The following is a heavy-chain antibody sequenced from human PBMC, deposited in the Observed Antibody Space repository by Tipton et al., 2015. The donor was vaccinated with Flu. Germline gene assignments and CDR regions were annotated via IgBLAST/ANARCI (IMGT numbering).Heavy chain of an antibody. Sequence: SLRLSCAASGFTFSSYEMNWVRQAPGKGLEWVSYISSSGSTIYYADSVKGRFTISRDNAKNSLYLQMNSLRAEDTAVYYCAREGVGATSHVAFDIWGQGTMVTVSS. CDR1: GFTFSSYE. CDR3: AREGVGATSHVAFDI. V-gene: IGHV3-48*03. CDR2: ISSSGSTI. D-gene: IGHD1-26*01. J-gene: IGHJ3*02.